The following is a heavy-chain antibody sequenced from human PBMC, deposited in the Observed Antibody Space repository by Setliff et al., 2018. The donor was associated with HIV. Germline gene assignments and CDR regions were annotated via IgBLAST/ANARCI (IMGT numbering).Heavy chain of an antibody. D-gene: IGHD3-10*01. CDR3: ARQTGLRGYYGSNSLYYFDY. V-gene: IGHV4-59*08. CDR2: IFDSGST. CDR1: GGSINSYY. Sequence: PSETLSLTCTVSGGSINSYYWSRIRQPPGKGLEWIGYIFDSGSTNYNPSFESRVTISVDTSNNQFSLILSPVTAADTAVYYCARQTGLRGYYGSNSLYYFDYWGKGMLVTVSS. J-gene: IGHJ4*02.